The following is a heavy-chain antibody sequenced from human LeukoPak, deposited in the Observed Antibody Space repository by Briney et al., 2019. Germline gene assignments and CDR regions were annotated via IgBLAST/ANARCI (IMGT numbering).Heavy chain of an antibody. D-gene: IGHD6-19*01. CDR1: GYTFTNSD. CDR2: INTNTGNP. CDR3: ARDPPVSAVAEGY. J-gene: IGHJ4*02. V-gene: IGHV7-4-1*02. Sequence: GASVKVSCKASGYTFTNSDINWVRQAAGQGLEWMGWINTNTGNPTYAQGFTGRFVFSLDTSVSTAYLQISSLKAEDTAVYYCARDPPVSAVAEGYWGREPWSPSPQ.